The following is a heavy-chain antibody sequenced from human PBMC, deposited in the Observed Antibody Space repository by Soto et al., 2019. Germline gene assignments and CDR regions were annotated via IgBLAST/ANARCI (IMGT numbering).Heavy chain of an antibody. Sequence: GGSVRLSXAASGFTFSSYSMNWVRQAPGKGLEWVSSISSSSSYIYYADSVKGRFTISRDNAKNSLYLQMNSLRAEDTAVYYCARDNLVDCSSTSCYPYYYYYGMDVWGQGTTVTVSS. J-gene: IGHJ6*02. D-gene: IGHD2-2*01. CDR1: GFTFSSYS. CDR2: ISSSSSYI. CDR3: ARDNLVDCSSTSCYPYYYYYGMDV. V-gene: IGHV3-21*01.